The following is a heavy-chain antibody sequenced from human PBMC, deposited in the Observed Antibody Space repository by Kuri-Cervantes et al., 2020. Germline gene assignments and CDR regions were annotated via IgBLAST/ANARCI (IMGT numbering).Heavy chain of an antibody. Sequence: SVKVSCKASGYTFTSYGISWVRQAPGQGLEWMGGIIPIFGTANYAQKFQGRVTITADESTSTAYMELSSLRSEDTAVYYCARGAVAGRLYNWFDPWGQGTLVTVSS. CDR3: ARGAVAGRLYNWFDP. J-gene: IGHJ5*02. D-gene: IGHD6-19*01. CDR1: GYTFTSYG. V-gene: IGHV1-69*13. CDR2: IIPIFGTA.